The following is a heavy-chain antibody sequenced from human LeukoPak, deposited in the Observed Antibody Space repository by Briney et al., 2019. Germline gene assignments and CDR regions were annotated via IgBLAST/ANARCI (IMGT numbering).Heavy chain of an antibody. CDR2: INPSGGST. V-gene: IGHV1-46*01. D-gene: IGHD1-7*01. CDR3: ARDLEELDEGFDY. CDR1: GYTFTSYY. Sequence: VASVKVSCKASGYTFTSYYMHWVRQASGQGLEWMGIINPSGGSTSYAQKFQGRVTMTRDMSTSTVYMELSSLRSEDTAVYYCARDLEELDEGFDYWGQGTLVTVSS. J-gene: IGHJ4*02.